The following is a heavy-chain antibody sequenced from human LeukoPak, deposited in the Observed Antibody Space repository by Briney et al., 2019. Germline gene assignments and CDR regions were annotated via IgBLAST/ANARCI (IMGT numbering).Heavy chain of an antibody. V-gene: IGHV4-39*01. CDR3: ARCIGIRGVRHYYYYMDV. J-gene: IGHJ6*03. CDR1: GGSISSSSYY. CDR2: IYYSGST. D-gene: IGHD3-10*01. Sequence: PSETLSLTCTVSGGSISSSSYYWGWIRQPPGKGLEWIGSIYYSGSTYYNPSLKSRVTISVDTSKNQFSLKLSSVTAADTAVYYCARCIGIRGVRHYYYYMDVWGKGTTVTVSS.